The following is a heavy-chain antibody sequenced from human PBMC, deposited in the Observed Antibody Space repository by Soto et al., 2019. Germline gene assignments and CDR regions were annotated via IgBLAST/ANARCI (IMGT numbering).Heavy chain of an antibody. V-gene: IGHV4-59*01. D-gene: IGHD6-19*01. J-gene: IGHJ4*02. CDR1: GGSINSYY. CDR3: ARGYSSGWYVY. CDR2: IYYSGST. Sequence: PSETLSLTCTVSGGSINSYYWSWIRQPPGKGLEWIGYIYYSGSTNYNPSLKSRVTISVDTSKNQFSLKLSSVTAADTAVYYCARGYSSGWYVYWGQGTLVTVSS.